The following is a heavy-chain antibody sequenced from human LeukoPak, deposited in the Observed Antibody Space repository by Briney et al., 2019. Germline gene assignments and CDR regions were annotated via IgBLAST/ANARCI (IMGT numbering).Heavy chain of an antibody. CDR2: FDPEDGET. CDR3: ATEVNGYSYGPKFDY. D-gene: IGHD5-18*01. V-gene: IGHV1-24*01. Sequence: GASVKVSCKVSGYTLTELSMHWVRQAPGKGIEWMGGFDPEDGETIYAQKFQGRVTMTEDTSTDTAYMELSSLRSEDTAVYYCATEVNGYSYGPKFDYWGQGTLVTVSS. CDR1: GYTLTELS. J-gene: IGHJ4*02.